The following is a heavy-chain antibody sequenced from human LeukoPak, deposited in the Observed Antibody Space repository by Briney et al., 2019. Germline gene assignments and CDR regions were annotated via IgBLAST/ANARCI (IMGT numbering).Heavy chain of an antibody. J-gene: IGHJ6*02. Sequence: PGGSLRLSCAASGFTFDDYAMHWVRQAPGKGLEWVSGISWNSGSIGYADSVKGRFTISRDNAKNFLYLQMNSLRAEDTALYYCAKSAAAGRYYYGMDVWGQGTTVTVSS. V-gene: IGHV3-9*01. CDR3: AKSAAAGRYYYGMDV. CDR2: ISWNSGSI. D-gene: IGHD6-13*01. CDR1: GFTFDDYA.